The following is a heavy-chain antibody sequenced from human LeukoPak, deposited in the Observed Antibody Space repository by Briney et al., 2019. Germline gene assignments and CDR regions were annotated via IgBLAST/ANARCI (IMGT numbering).Heavy chain of an antibody. J-gene: IGHJ4*02. CDR1: GYTFTSYD. V-gene: IGHV1-8*01. CDR3: ARSSPGRIAVAGKFDY. CDR2: MNPNSGNT. Sequence: ASVKVSCKASGYTFTSYDINWVRQATGQGLEWMGWMNPNSGNTGYAQKFQGRVTMTRNTSISTAYMELSSLRSEDTAVYYCARSSPGRIAVAGKFDYWGQGTLVTVSS. D-gene: IGHD6-19*01.